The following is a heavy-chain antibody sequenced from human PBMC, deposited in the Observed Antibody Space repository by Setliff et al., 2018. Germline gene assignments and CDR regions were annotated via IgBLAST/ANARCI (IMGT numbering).Heavy chain of an antibody. CDR2: VYYNGAA. CDR3: ARGGTSRYFDY. V-gene: IGHV4-59*01. CDR1: GGSLSTYY. D-gene: IGHD5-12*01. Sequence: PSETLSLTCTVSGGSLSTYYWSWIRQSPGRGLEYIGYVYYNGAADYSPSLKSRVTLSVDTSKNQFSLKLTSVTAADTAVYYCARGGTSRYFDYWGQGTPVTVSS. J-gene: IGHJ4*02.